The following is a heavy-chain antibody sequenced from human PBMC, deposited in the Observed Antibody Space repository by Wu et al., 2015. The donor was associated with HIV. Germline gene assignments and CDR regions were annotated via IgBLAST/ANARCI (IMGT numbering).Heavy chain of an antibody. CDR3: ARSAFYGDQDYHYSDVMDV. CDR1: EVSFSHYA. CDR2: IIPMFGTV. V-gene: IGHV1-69*15. D-gene: IGHD4-17*01. Sequence: QVRLMQSGAAVKKPGSSVKISCQASEVSFSHYAVNWVRQAPGQGLEWMGRIIPMFGTVNYTQKFQGRVTITADESTKTAYTELSSLRSEDTAIYYCARSAFYGDQDYHYSDVMDVWGQGTTVIVSS. J-gene: IGHJ6*01.